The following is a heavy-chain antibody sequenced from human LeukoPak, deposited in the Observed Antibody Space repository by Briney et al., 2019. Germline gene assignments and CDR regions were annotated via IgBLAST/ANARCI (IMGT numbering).Heavy chain of an antibody. V-gene: IGHV3-9*01. CDR1: GFTFDDYA. Sequence: GGSLRLSCAASGFTFDDYAIHWVRQAPGKGLEWVSGISWNSGSIGYADSVKGRFTISRDNAKNSLYLQMNSLRAEDTAVYYCARLVLWSGEGVSWFDPWGQGTLVTVSS. J-gene: IGHJ5*02. CDR2: ISWNSGSI. D-gene: IGHD3-10*01. CDR3: ARLVLWSGEGVSWFDP.